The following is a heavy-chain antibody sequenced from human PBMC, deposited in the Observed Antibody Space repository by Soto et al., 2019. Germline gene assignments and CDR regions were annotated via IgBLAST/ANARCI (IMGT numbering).Heavy chain of an antibody. J-gene: IGHJ6*03. V-gene: IGHV3-9*01. CDR1: GFTFSSYA. Sequence: GGSLRLSCAASGFTFSSYAMSWVRQAPGKGLEWVSGISGNSGSIGYADSVKGRFTISRDNAKISLYLQMNSLRAEDTALYYCAKDNSSGWRPYYYYYMDVWGKGTTVTVSS. CDR2: ISGNSGSI. D-gene: IGHD6-19*01. CDR3: AKDNSSGWRPYYYYYMDV.